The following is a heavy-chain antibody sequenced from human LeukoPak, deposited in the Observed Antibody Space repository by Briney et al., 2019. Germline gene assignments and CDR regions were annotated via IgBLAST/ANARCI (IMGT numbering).Heavy chain of an antibody. CDR2: IYYSGST. V-gene: IGHV4-59*11. CDR3: ARDAADDNWNYGIGNWFDP. D-gene: IGHD1-7*01. CDR1: GGSISSHY. Sequence: SETLSLTCTVSGGSISSHYWSWIRQAPGKGLEWIGYIYYSGSTNYNPSLKSRVTISVDTSKNQFSLKLSSVTAADTAVYYCARDAADDNWNYGIGNWFDPWGQGTLVTVSS. J-gene: IGHJ5*02.